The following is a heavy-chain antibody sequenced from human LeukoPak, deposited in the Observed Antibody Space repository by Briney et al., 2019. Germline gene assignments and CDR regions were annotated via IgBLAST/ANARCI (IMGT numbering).Heavy chain of an antibody. CDR3: ARDHAFSPDY. CDR1: GFTFSSYG. D-gene: IGHD2/OR15-2a*01. J-gene: IGHJ4*02. CDR2: IWYDGNNK. V-gene: IGHV3-33*01. Sequence: GGSLRLSWAASGFTFSSYGMHWVRQAPGKGLEWVAVIWYDGNNKYYVDSVKGRFTISRDNSKNTLYLQMNSLRAEDTAVYYCARDHAFSPDYWGQGTLVTVSS.